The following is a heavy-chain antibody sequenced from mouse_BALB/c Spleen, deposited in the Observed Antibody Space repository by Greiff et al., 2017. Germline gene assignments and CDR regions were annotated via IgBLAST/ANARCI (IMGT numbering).Heavy chain of an antibody. D-gene: IGHD2-4*01. CDR2: INPSNGGT. CDR3: TIEGPTMITTGGWFAY. CDR1: GYTFTSYW. V-gene: IGHV1S16*01. Sequence: QVQLQQPGAELVKPGASVTLSCKASGYTFTSYWMHWVKLRPGQGFEWIGEINPSNGGTNYNEKFKRKATLTVDKSSSTAYMQLSSLTSEDSAVYYCTIEGPTMITTGGWFAYWGQGTLVTVSA. J-gene: IGHJ3*01.